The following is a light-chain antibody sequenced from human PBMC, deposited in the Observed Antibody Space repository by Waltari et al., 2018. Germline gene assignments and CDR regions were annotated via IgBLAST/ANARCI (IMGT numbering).Light chain of an antibody. V-gene: IGLV3-19*01. Sequence: SSELTQDPAVSVALGQTVRITCPGDSLRSYYARWYQQKPGQAPVLVNYGKNNRPSGIPDRFSGSSSGNTASLTITGAQAEDEADYYCNSRDSSGNHAVFGGGTKLTVL. CDR1: SLRSYY. CDR2: GKN. J-gene: IGLJ2*01. CDR3: NSRDSSGNHAV.